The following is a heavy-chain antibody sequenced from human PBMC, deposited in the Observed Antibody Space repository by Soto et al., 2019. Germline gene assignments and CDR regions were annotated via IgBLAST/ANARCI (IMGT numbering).Heavy chain of an antibody. CDR1: GGSVSSGSYY. CDR3: ARGNYYDSSGYYPPYFQH. CDR2: IYYSGST. J-gene: IGHJ1*01. Sequence: SETLSLTCTVSGGSVSSGSYYWSWIRQPPGKGLERIGYIYYSGSTNYNPSLKSRVTISVDTSKNQFSLKLSSVTAADTAVYYCARGNYYDSSGYYPPYFQHWGQGTLVTVSS. V-gene: IGHV4-61*01. D-gene: IGHD3-22*01.